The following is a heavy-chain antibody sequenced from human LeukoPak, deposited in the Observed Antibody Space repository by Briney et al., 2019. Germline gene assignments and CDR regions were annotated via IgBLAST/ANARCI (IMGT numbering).Heavy chain of an antibody. CDR1: GGSFSGYY. Sequence: PSETLSRTCAVYGGSFSGYYWSWIRQPPGKGLEWIGEINHSGSTNYNPSLKSRVTISVDTSKNQFSLKLSSVTAADTAVYYCARGLVRYYYYYMDVWGKGTTVTVSS. V-gene: IGHV4-34*01. CDR3: ARGLVRYYYYYMDV. J-gene: IGHJ6*03. CDR2: INHSGST. D-gene: IGHD2-8*02.